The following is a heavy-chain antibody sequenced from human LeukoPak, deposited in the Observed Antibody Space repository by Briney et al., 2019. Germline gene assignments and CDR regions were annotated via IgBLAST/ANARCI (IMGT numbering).Heavy chain of an antibody. D-gene: IGHD3-22*01. CDR3: AAVRYYDSSGYPPGAFDI. CDR2: IWYDGSNK. V-gene: IGHV3-33*08. J-gene: IGHJ3*02. CDR1: GFSFTNTW. Sequence: PGGSLRLSCEASGFSFTNTWMSWVRQAPGKGLEWVAVIWYDGSNKYYADSVKGRFTISRDNSKNTLYLQMNSLRAEDTAVYYCAAVRYYDSSGYPPGAFDIWGQGTMVTVSS.